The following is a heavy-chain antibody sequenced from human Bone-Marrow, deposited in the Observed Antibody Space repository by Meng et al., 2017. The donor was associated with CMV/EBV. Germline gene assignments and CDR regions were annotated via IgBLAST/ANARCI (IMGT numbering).Heavy chain of an antibody. CDR3: VRAKVGANPFDY. CDR2: IIPIFGTA. J-gene: IGHJ4*02. CDR1: GGTFSSYS. Sequence: SVKVSCKASGGTFSSYSISWVRQAPGQGLEWMGGIIPIFGTANYAQKFEGRVTITTDESTSTAYLELSSLRYEDTAVYYCVRAKVGANPFDYWGQGNLVTVSS. V-gene: IGHV1-69*05. D-gene: IGHD1-26*01.